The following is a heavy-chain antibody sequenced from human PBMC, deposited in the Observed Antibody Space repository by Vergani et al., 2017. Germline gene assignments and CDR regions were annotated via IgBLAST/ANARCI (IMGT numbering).Heavy chain of an antibody. V-gene: IGHV1-8*01. CDR1: GYTFTSYD. D-gene: IGHD2-2*01. J-gene: IGHJ6*02. CDR3: AKERGLGYCSSSSCYAPGMDV. Sequence: QVQLVQSGAEVKKPGASVKVSCKASGYTFTSYDINWVRQATGQGLEWMGWMNPNSGNTGYAQKFQGRVTMTRNTSINTAYMELSSLRSGDTAVYYCAKERGLGYCSSSSCYAPGMDVWGQGTTVTVSS. CDR2: MNPNSGNT.